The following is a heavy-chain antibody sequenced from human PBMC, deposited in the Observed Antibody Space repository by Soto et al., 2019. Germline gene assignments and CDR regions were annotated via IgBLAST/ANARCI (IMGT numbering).Heavy chain of an antibody. J-gene: IGHJ4*02. D-gene: IGHD1-26*01. CDR2: IKSKTDGGTT. CDR1: GFTFSNAW. Sequence: GGSLRLSCAASGFTFSNAWMSWVRQAPGKGLEWVGRIKSKTDGGTTDYAAPVKGRFTISRDDSKNTLYLQMNTLKTEDTAGYYCTTDSWGAVPGPEADYWGQGTQVTVSS. CDR3: TTDSWGAVPGPEADY. V-gene: IGHV3-15*01.